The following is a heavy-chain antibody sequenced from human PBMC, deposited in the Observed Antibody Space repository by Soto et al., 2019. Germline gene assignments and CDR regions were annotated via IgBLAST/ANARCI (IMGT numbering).Heavy chain of an antibody. V-gene: IGHV3-21*01. CDR3: VKEEVSNYSFDY. Sequence: GGSLRLSCAASGFTFRSFTMNWVRQAPGKGLEWVSTISSNSAYIYYTDALRGRFTISRDNSRNTLYLQMNTLRPEDTAIYYCVKEEVSNYSFDYWGRGTLVTVSS. CDR2: ISSNSAYI. D-gene: IGHD6-6*01. CDR1: GFTFRSFT. J-gene: IGHJ4*02.